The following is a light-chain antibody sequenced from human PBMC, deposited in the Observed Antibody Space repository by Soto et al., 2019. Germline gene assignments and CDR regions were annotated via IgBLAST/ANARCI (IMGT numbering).Light chain of an antibody. V-gene: IGKV1-39*01. CDR2: GAS. J-gene: IGKJ1*01. CDR3: QQTYLTPRT. CDR1: QSINTL. Sequence: DIPMTQSPSSLSASLGDRVTITCRANQSINTLLNWYQQKPGKAPKLVIYGASRLQSGVPSTFSGGGSGTDFTLTISSLQPEDFATYFCQQTYLTPRTFGQGTKVEAK.